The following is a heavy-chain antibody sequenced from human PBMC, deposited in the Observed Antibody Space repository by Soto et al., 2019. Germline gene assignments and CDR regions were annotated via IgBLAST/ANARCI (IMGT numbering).Heavy chain of an antibody. CDR1: GASVTSDDYY. J-gene: IGHJ4*02. CDR3: ARDPIFYYASSGYGGSYFDY. CDR2: IYHSGST. V-gene: IGHV4-30-4*01. Sequence: KPSETLSLTCAVSGASVTSDDYYWSWIRQPPGKGLEWIGYIYHSGSTYYNPSLKSRVSISIDTSQNQFSLKLTSLTAADTAAYYCARDPIFYYASSGYGGSYFDYWGQGSQVTVSS. D-gene: IGHD3-22*01.